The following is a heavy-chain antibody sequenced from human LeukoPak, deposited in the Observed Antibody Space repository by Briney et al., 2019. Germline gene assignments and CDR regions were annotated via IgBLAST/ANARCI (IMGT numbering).Heavy chain of an antibody. Sequence: ASVKVSCKASGYTFTGYYMHWVRQAPGQGLEWMGWINPNSGGTNYAQKFQGWVTMTRDTSISTAYMELSRLRSDDTAVYYCARADEVGANHYYYYGMDVWGQGTTVPSP. CDR1: GYTFTGYY. J-gene: IGHJ6*02. D-gene: IGHD1-26*01. CDR2: INPNSGGT. CDR3: ARADEVGANHYYYYGMDV. V-gene: IGHV1-2*04.